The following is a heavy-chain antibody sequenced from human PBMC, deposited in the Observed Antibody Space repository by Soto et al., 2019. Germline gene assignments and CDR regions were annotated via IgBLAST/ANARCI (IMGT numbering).Heavy chain of an antibody. CDR2: IRSKAYGGTT. D-gene: IGHD3-10*01. Sequence: GGSLRLSCTASGFTFGDYAMSWFRQAPGKGLEWVGFIRSKAYGGTTEYAASVKGRFTISRDDSKSIAYLQMNSLKTEDTAVYYCTRDVNLLWFGELLLFMPHDAFDIWGQGTMVTVSS. CDR3: TRDVNLLWFGELLLFMPHDAFDI. CDR1: GFTFGDYA. V-gene: IGHV3-49*03. J-gene: IGHJ3*02.